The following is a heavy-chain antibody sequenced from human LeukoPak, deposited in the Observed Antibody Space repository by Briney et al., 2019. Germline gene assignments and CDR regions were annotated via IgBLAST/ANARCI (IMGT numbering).Heavy chain of an antibody. CDR3: ARDQVEDSYGYKEDAFDI. J-gene: IGHJ3*02. Sequence: GASVKVSCKASGYTFTSYYMHWVRQAPGQGLEWMGIINPSGGSTSYAQKFQGRVTMTRDTSTSTVYVELSSLRSEDTAVYYCARDQVEDSYGYKEDAFDIWGQGTMVTVSS. CDR2: INPSGGST. V-gene: IGHV1-46*01. CDR1: GYTFTSYY. D-gene: IGHD5-18*01.